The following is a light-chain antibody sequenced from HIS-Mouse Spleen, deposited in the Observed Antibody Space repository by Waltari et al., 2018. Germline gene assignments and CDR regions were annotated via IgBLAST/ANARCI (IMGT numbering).Light chain of an antibody. CDR2: DDN. J-gene: IGLJ3*02. Sequence: QSVLTQPPSVSAAPGQKGTISCSGSSSNIGNNYVSWYQQHPGTAPKLLIYDDNKRPSAIPDRFAGAKSGTTATLGITGLQTGDEDDDYCGTWDSSMSTWVFGGGTKLTVL. CDR1: SSNIGNNY. CDR3: GTWDSSMSTWV. V-gene: IGLV1-51*01.